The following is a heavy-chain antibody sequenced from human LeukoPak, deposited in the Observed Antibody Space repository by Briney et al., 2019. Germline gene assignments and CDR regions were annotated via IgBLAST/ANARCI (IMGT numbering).Heavy chain of an antibody. CDR2: INHSGST. CDR3: ARGLRLLPPRFDI. D-gene: IGHD2-15*01. CDR1: GGSFSGYY. Sequence: PSETLSLTCAVYGGSFSGYYWNWIRQPPGKGLEWIGEINHSGSTNYNPSLKSRVTISVDTSNNQFSLKPSSVTAADTAVYYCARGLRLLPPRFDIWGQGTMVTVSS. V-gene: IGHV4-34*01. J-gene: IGHJ3*02.